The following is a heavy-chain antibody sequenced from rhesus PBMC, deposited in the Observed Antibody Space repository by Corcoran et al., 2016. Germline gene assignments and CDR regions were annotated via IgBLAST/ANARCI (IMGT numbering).Heavy chain of an antibody. CDR3: ARKNCPRGVCQTDWHNGDY. J-gene: IGHJ4*01. V-gene: IGHV4-76*01. D-gene: IGHD2-39*01. CDR2: IGGSNGRT. CDR1: GGSISGGYD. Sequence: QVQLQESGPGLVKPSETLSLTCAVSGGSISGGYDWSRIRPHPGKGLEWIGSIGGSNGRTYYNPSLKSRVTISTDTSKNQFSLKLTSLTAADTTVYYCARKNCPRGVCQTDWHNGDYWGQGVLVTVSS.